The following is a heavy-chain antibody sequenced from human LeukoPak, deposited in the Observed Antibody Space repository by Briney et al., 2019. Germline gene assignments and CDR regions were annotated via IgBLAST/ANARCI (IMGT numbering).Heavy chain of an antibody. D-gene: IGHD3-22*01. Sequence: GGSLRLSCAASGFTFSSYGMHWVRQAPGKGLEWVAFIRYDGSNKYYADSVKGRFTISRDNSKNTLYLQMNSLRAEDTAVYYCAKSVITVIVVGLDYWGQGTLVTVSS. J-gene: IGHJ4*02. CDR3: AKSVITVIVVGLDY. CDR2: IRYDGSNK. V-gene: IGHV3-30*02. CDR1: GFTFSSYG.